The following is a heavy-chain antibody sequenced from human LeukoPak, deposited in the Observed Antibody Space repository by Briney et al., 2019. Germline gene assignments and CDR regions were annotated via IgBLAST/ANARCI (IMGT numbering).Heavy chain of an antibody. CDR1: GVSISSIPYY. Sequence: SETLSLTRTVSGVSISSIPYYWGWIRQPPGEGVEWIGSIYHSVNTYYNPSLKGRVNISLDLSKNQFSLKLSSVTAADTAVYYCARVTALHDAFDIWGQGTMVTVSS. J-gene: IGHJ3*02. V-gene: IGHV4-39*07. CDR2: IYHSVNT. D-gene: IGHD4-23*01. CDR3: ARVTALHDAFDI.